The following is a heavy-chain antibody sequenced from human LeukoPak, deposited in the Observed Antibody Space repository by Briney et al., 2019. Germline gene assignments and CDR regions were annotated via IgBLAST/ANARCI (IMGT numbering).Heavy chain of an antibody. CDR1: GYSISSGYY. CDR3: ARRRGGVVITGSFDY. V-gene: IGHV4-38-2*02. J-gene: IGHJ4*02. D-gene: IGHD3-22*01. CDR2: INHSGST. Sequence: PSETLSLTCTVSGYSISSGYYWGWIRQPPGKGLEWIGEINHSGSTNYNPSLKSRVTISVDTSKNQFSLKLSSVTAADTAVYYCARRRGGVVITGSFDYWGQGTLVTVSS.